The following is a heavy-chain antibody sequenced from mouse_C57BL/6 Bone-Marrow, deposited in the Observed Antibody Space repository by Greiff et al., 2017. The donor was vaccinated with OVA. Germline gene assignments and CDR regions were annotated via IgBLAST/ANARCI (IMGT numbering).Heavy chain of an antibody. V-gene: IGHV1-75*01. CDR3: AREIYYGNSAWFAY. J-gene: IGHJ3*01. CDR1: GYTFTDYY. CDR2: IFPGSGST. D-gene: IGHD2-1*01. Sequence: QVQLQQSGPELVKPGASVKISCKASGYTFTDYYINWVKQRPGQGLEWIGWIFPGSGSTYYNEKFKGKATLTVDKSSSTAYMLLSSLTSEDSAVYFCAREIYYGNSAWFAYWGQGTLVTVSA.